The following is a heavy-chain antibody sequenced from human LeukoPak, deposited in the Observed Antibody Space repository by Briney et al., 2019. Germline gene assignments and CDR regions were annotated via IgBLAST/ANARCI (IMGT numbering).Heavy chain of an antibody. J-gene: IGHJ4*02. CDR2: IRYDGSNK. CDR3: AKPIAARQYFDY. V-gene: IGHV3-30*02. Sequence: GGSLRLSCAASGFTFSSYGMHWVRQAPGKGLEWVAFIRYDGSNKYYADSVKGRFTISRDNSKNTLYLQMNSLRAEDTAVYYCAKPIAARQYFDYWGQGTLVTVSS. CDR1: GFTFSSYG. D-gene: IGHD6-6*01.